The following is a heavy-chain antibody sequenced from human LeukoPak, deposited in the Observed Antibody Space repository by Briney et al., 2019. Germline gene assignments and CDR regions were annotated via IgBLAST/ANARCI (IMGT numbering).Heavy chain of an antibody. CDR2: INHSGST. CDR1: GGSFSGYY. D-gene: IGHD2-2*01. V-gene: IGHV4-34*01. CDR3: ARRDCSSTSCYSGPDAFDI. J-gene: IGHJ3*02. Sequence: SETLSLTCAVYGGSFSGYYWSWIRQPPGKGLEWIGEINHSGSTNYNPSLKSRVTISVDTSKNQFSLKLSSVTAADTAVYYCARRDCSSTSCYSGPDAFDIWGQGTMVTVSS.